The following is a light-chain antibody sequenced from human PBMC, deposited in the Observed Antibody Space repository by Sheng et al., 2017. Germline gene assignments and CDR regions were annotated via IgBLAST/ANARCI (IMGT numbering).Light chain of an antibody. V-gene: IGKV1-39*01. J-gene: IGKJ5*01. CDR1: QNIRSY. Sequence: DIQMTQSPAYLSASVGERVTVTCRASQNIRSYLNWYQQKPGKAPKLLIYAASSLQSGVPSRFSGSGSGTDFALTINGLQPEDFATYFCQESYTTGIAFGQGTRLEIK. CDR3: QESYTTGIA. CDR2: AAS.